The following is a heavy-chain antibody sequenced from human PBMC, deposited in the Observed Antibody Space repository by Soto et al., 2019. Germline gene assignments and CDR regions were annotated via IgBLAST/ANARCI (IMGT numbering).Heavy chain of an antibody. D-gene: IGHD4-17*01. Sequence: WETLSLTCTVSGGSISSSSYYWGWIRQPPGKGLEWIGSIYYSGSTYYNPSLKSRVTISVDTSKNQFSLKLSSVTAADTAVYYCATHYMDYGDYVFDYWGQGTLVTVSS. CDR2: IYYSGST. CDR3: ATHYMDYGDYVFDY. J-gene: IGHJ4*02. CDR1: GGSISSSSYY. V-gene: IGHV4-39*01.